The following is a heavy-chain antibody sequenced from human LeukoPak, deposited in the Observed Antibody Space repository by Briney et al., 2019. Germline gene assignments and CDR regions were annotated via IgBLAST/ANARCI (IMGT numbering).Heavy chain of an antibody. D-gene: IGHD1-1*01. Sequence: APVKVSCKASGGTFSSYAISWLRQAPGQGLEWMGAIIPIFGTANYAQKFQGRVTITADESTSTAYMELSSLRSEDTAVYYCASGTTIYYYYMDVWGKGTTVTVSS. J-gene: IGHJ6*03. CDR3: ASGTTIYYYYMDV. CDR1: GGTFSSYA. CDR2: IIPIFGTA. V-gene: IGHV1-69*13.